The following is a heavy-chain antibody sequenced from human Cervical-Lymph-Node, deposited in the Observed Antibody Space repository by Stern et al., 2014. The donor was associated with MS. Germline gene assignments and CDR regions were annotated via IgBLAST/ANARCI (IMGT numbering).Heavy chain of an antibody. CDR3: ASPLIEWGLRLPHDAFNF. CDR2: AVPIVGTA. V-gene: IGHV1-69*06. CDR1: GGTFSSFA. J-gene: IGHJ3*01. Sequence: VQLGESGPEVKKPGSSVKVSCKASGGTFSSFAISWGRQAPGQGLEWMGGAVPIVGTANYAQRFRDRVTITADKSTSTVYLEVRSLRSEDTAMYYCASPLIEWGLRLPHDAFNFWGQGTMVTVSS. D-gene: IGHD5-12*01.